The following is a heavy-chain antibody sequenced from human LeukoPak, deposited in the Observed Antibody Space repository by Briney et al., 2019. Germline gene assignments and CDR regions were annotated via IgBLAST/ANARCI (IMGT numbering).Heavy chain of an antibody. CDR2: INHSGST. CDR1: GGSFSGYY. V-gene: IGHV4-34*01. D-gene: IGHD2-2*01. CDR3: ARHSRYCSSTSCYEGWSGYCSGWYRPFDY. J-gene: IGHJ4*02. Sequence: SETLSLTCAVYGGSFSGYYWSWIRQPPGKGLEWIGEINHSGSTNYNPSLKSRVTISVDTSKNQFSLKLSSVPAADTAVYYCARHSRYCSSTSCYEGWSGYCSGWYRPFDYWGQGTLVTVSS.